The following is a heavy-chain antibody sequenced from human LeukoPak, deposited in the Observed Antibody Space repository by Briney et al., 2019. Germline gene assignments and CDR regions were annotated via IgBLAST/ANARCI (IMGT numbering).Heavy chain of an antibody. Sequence: GESLQISCKGSGYSFTSYWIGWVLQMPGKGLEWMGIIYPGDSDTRYSPSFQGQVTISADKSISTAYLQWSSLKASDTAMYYCARVGKTYYYGSGSPNWFDPWGQGTLVTVSS. D-gene: IGHD3-10*01. CDR1: GYSFTSYW. CDR3: ARVGKTYYYGSGSPNWFDP. J-gene: IGHJ5*02. V-gene: IGHV5-51*01. CDR2: IYPGDSDT.